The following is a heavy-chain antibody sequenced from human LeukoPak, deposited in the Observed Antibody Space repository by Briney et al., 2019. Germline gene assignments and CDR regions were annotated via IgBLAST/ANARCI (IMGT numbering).Heavy chain of an antibody. CDR3: ARGSGTYYYDSGGYLNWFDP. CDR2: VYYAGST. V-gene: IGHV4-39*01. CDR1: GGSISSSGYY. J-gene: IGHJ5*02. D-gene: IGHD3-22*01. Sequence: SETLSLTCTVSGGSISSSGYYWGWIRQPPGKGLEWIGTVYYAGSTYYNPSLKSRVTISKDTSRNQFSLKLNSVTAADTAVYYCARGSGTYYYDSGGYLNWFDPWGQGILVTVSS.